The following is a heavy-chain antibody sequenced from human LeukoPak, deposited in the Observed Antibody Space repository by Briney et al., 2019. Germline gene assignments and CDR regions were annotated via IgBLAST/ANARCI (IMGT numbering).Heavy chain of an antibody. CDR2: ISAYNGNT. J-gene: IGHJ4*02. CDR1: GYTFTSYG. V-gene: IGHV1-18*01. Sequence: ASVKVSCKASGYTFTSYGISWVRQAPGQGLEWMGWISAYNGNTNYAQKLQGRVTMTTDTSTSTAYMELRSLRSDDTAVYYCARVLVTMVRGVIMGRYFDYWGQGTLVTVSS. D-gene: IGHD3-10*01. CDR3: ARVLVTMVRGVIMGRYFDY.